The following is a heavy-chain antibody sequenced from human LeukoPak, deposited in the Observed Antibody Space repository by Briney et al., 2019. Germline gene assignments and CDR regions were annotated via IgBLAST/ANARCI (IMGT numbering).Heavy chain of an antibody. Sequence: SETLSLTCAVYGGPFSGYYWTWIRQAPGKGLEWIGEINPSGRISYNPSLKSRLTISVDASKNQFSLNLRSLTAADTAVYYCARGRQEVSMIVVVMTAVSYYLDVWGKGTTVTVS. CDR1: GGPFSGYY. CDR3: ARGRQEVSMIVVVMTAVSYYLDV. CDR2: INPSGRI. J-gene: IGHJ6*03. D-gene: IGHD3-22*01. V-gene: IGHV4-34*01.